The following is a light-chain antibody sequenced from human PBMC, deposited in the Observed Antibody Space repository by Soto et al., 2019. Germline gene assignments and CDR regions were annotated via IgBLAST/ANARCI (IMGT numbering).Light chain of an antibody. CDR3: QKYNWPPFT. CDR2: AAS. V-gene: IGKV1-27*01. CDR1: QGISNY. Sequence: DIQMTQSPSSLAACVGDRVTISCRASQGISNYLAWYQQKPGKVPKLLIYAASTLQSGVSSRFTGSGSGTDFTLTISSLQPEDVATYYCQKYNWPPFTFGPGTKVDIK. J-gene: IGKJ3*01.